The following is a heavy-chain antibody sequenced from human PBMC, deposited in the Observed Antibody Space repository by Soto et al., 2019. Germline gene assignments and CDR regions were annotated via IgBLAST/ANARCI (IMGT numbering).Heavy chain of an antibody. Sequence: SETLSLTCTVSGGSISSGCYYWSWVRQPPGKGLEWIGEIYHSGSTNYNPSLKSRVTISVDKSKNQFSLKLSSVTAADTAVYYCARDLPYYGSGSYYGLDVWGQGTTVTVSS. J-gene: IGHJ6*02. D-gene: IGHD3-10*01. CDR2: IYHSGST. CDR3: ARDLPYYGSGSYYGLDV. V-gene: IGHV4-39*07. CDR1: GGSISSGCYY.